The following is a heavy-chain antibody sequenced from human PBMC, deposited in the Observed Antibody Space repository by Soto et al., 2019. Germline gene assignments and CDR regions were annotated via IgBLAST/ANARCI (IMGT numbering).Heavy chain of an antibody. D-gene: IGHD2-15*01. J-gene: IGHJ4*02. V-gene: IGHV1-69*12. CDR1: GGTFSSYA. Sequence: QVQLVQSGAEVKKPGSSVKVSCKASGGTFSSYAISWVRQAPGQGLEWMGGIIPIVGTANYAQKFQGRVTSTADESTSTADMELSSLRSEDTAVYYCARDGYCSGGSCYSRGDYWGQGTLVTVSS. CDR2: IIPIVGTA. CDR3: ARDGYCSGGSCYSRGDY.